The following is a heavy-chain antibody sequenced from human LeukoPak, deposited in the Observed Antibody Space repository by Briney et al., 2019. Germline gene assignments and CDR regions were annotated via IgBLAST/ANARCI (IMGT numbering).Heavy chain of an antibody. D-gene: IGHD2-2*01. CDR1: GGSISTYY. CDR2: IYTSGGT. Sequence: SETLSLSCSVSGGSISTYYWSWVRQPAGKGLEWIGRIYTSGGTNYNPSLKSRVTMSVDTSKNQFSLKLTSVTAADTAVYYCARDGGRTSSDAFEIWGQGTMVTVSS. V-gene: IGHV4-4*07. J-gene: IGHJ3*02. CDR3: ARDGGRTSSDAFEI.